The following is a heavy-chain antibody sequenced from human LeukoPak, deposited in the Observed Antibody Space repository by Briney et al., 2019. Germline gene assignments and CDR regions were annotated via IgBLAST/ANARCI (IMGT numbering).Heavy chain of an antibody. CDR1: GFPFSDFS. V-gene: IGHV3-23*01. Sequence: PGGSLRLSCATSGFPFSDFSMSWVRQAPGKGLEWISTTNSGSTSTYYAESVKGRFTISRDNSKNTLYLQMSSLRVKDTAVYYCAKQSYARSLGEGGPGTLVSVSS. CDR3: AKQSYARSLGE. D-gene: IGHD2-8*01. CDR2: TNSGSTST. J-gene: IGHJ4*02.